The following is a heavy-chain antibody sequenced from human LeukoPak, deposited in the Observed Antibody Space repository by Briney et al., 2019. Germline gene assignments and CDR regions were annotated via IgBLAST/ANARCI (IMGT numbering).Heavy chain of an antibody. V-gene: IGHV1-8*01. D-gene: IGHD3-10*01. CDR3: ARANYGSGRSWRDP. J-gene: IGHJ5*02. CDR1: KYTFTSYD. CDR2: INPNSGNT. Sequence: ASVKVSCKGSKYTFTSYDINWVRQAPGQGLEWMGWINPNSGNTGYAQKFQGRVTMTRDTSISTAYMELSSLRSEDTAVYYCARANYGSGRSWRDPWGQGTLVTVSS.